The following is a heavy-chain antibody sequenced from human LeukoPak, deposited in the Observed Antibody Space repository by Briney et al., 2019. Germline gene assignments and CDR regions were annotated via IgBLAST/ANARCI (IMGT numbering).Heavy chain of an antibody. CDR3: ARDPAWGAIDY. CDR1: GFSIGSSW. CDR2: MNEDGSGT. Sequence: GGSLRLSCAASGFSIGSSWMSWVRQTPGKGLEWVADMNEDGSGTYYVDSVKGRFTVSRDNAHNSVYLQMNSLRVEDTGVYYCARDPAWGAIDYWGQGTLVTVSS. D-gene: IGHD7-27*01. V-gene: IGHV3-7*01. J-gene: IGHJ4*02.